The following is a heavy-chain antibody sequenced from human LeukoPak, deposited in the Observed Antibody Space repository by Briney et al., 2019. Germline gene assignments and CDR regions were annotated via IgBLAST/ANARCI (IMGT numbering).Heavy chain of an antibody. CDR3: AKDRYGGNSGWFDP. CDR2: ISGSGGST. D-gene: IGHD4-23*01. J-gene: IGHJ5*02. V-gene: IGHV3-23*01. CDR1: GFTFSSYA. Sequence: GGSLRLSCAASGFTFSSYAMSWVRQAPGKGLEWVSAISGSGGSTYYADSVKGRFTISRDNSKNTLYLQMNSLRAEDTVVYYCAKDRYGGNSGWFDPWGQGTLVTVSS.